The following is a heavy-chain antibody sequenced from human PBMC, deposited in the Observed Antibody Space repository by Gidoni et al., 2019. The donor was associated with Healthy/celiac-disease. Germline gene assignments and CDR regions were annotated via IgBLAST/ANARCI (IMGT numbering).Heavy chain of an antibody. Sequence: QVQLQQWGAGLLTPSETLSLTCAVYGGSFSGYYWSWIRQPPGKGLEWIGEINHSGSTNYNPSLKSRVTISVDTSKNQFSLKLSSVTAADTAVYYCARAAYSSGWYHVSGYFDYWGQGTLVTVSS. CDR3: ARAAYSSGWYHVSGYFDY. J-gene: IGHJ4*02. V-gene: IGHV4-34*01. CDR1: GGSFSGYY. D-gene: IGHD6-19*01. CDR2: INHSGST.